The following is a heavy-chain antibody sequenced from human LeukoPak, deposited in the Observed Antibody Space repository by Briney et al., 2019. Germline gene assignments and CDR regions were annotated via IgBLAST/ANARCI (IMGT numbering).Heavy chain of an antibody. D-gene: IGHD3-10*01. J-gene: IGHJ6*04. V-gene: IGHV3-7*03. CDR3: AGAYYYGSGSLDV. Sequence: QPGESLRLSCAASGFTFTTYWMSWVRQAPGKGLEWVANIKQDGTEKYYVDSVKGRFTISRDNAKNSLYLHMNSLRAEDTGVYYCAGAYYYGSGSLDVWGKGTTVTMSS. CDR2: IKQDGTEK. CDR1: GFTFTTYW.